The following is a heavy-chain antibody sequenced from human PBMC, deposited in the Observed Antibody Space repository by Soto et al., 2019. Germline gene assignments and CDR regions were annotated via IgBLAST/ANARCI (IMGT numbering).Heavy chain of an antibody. CDR2: IIPMLGIA. V-gene: IGHV1-69*02. Sequence: QVQLVQSGAEVKKPGSAVKVSCKDSGGTFSTYSMFWVRQAPGQGLEWMGRIIPMLGIANYAQEFQGRGTITADKSTGTAYMELSSLRSEDTALYYCTIGSWSGEVFDIWGQGTMVTVSS. D-gene: IGHD2-21*01. CDR3: TIGSWSGEVFDI. J-gene: IGHJ3*02. CDR1: GGTFSTYS.